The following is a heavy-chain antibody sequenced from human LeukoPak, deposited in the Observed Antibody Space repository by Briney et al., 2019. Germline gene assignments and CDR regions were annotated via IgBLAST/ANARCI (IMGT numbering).Heavy chain of an antibody. V-gene: IGHV4-4*07. D-gene: IGHD3-22*01. J-gene: IGHJ4*02. CDR2: IYTSGST. Sequence: SETLSLTCTVSGGSISSYYWSWIRQPAGKGLEWIGRIYTSGSTNYNPSLKSRVTMSVDTSKNQFSLKLSSVTAAGTAVYYCARGTYYYDSSGYFDNWGQGTLVTVSS. CDR3: ARGTYYYDSSGYFDN. CDR1: GGSISSYY.